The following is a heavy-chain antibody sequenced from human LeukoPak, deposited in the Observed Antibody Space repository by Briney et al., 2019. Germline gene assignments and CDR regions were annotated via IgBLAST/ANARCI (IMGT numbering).Heavy chain of an antibody. CDR2: INSRSSHI. Sequence: GGSLRLSCAASGFTFNSYAINWVRQAPGKGLEWVSSINSRSSHIYYADSVKGRFTISRDNAKNSLYLQMNSLRAEDTAVYYCARDRGHYFDYWGQGTLVTVSS. V-gene: IGHV3-21*01. CDR1: GFTFNSYA. J-gene: IGHJ4*02. CDR3: ARDRGHYFDY.